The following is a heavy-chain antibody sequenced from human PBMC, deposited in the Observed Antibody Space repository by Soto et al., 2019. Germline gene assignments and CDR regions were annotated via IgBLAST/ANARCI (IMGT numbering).Heavy chain of an antibody. CDR1: NYSISSGYY. J-gene: IGHJ4*02. V-gene: IGHV4-38-2*02. D-gene: IGHD3-16*01. CDR3: ARVAFGPIDY. CDR2: MYHSGTT. Sequence: SETLSLTCTVSNYSISSGYYWGWIRQSPGEGLEWIVSMYHSGTTYYNPSLKSRVTISIDTSKNQFSLKLTSVTSADTAVYFCARVAFGPIDYWGQGTLVTVSS.